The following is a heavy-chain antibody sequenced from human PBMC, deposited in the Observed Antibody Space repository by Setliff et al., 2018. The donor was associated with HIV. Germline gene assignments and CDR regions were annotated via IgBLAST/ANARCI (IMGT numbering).Heavy chain of an antibody. CDR3: ARQLSNSFDY. V-gene: IGHV7-4-1*02. CDR2: ININTGNP. D-gene: IGHD1-1*01. J-gene: IGHJ4*02. Sequence: ASVKVSCKASGYSFSNYAMNWVRQAPGQGLEWMGWININTGNPTYAQGFTGRFVFSLDTSVSTAYLQTSSPKAEDTAVYYCARQLSNSFDYWGQGTLVTVSS. CDR1: GYSFSNYA.